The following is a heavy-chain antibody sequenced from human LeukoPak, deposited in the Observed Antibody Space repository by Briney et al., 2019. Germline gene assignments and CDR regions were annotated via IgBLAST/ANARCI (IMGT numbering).Heavy chain of an antibody. V-gene: IGHV4-4*07. J-gene: IGHJ6*02. CDR3: ARVKAPKVELRRHYFYGMDV. CDR1: GGSISSYY. D-gene: IGHD1-7*01. Sequence: TPSETLSLTCTVSGGSISSYYWSWIRQPAGKGLEWIGRIYTSGSTNYNPSLKSRVTMSVDTSKNQFSLKLSSVTAADTAVYYCARVKAPKVELRRHYFYGMDVWGQGTTVTVSS. CDR2: IYTSGST.